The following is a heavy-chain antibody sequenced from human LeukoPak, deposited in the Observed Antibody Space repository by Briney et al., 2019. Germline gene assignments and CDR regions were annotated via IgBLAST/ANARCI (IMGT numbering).Heavy chain of an antibody. Sequence: PGGSLRLSCAASGFTFSSYSMNWVRQAPGKGLEWVSAISGSGGSTYYADSVKGRFTISRDNSKNTLYLQMNSLRAEDTAVYYCAKRGGVRGVTYYFDYWGQGTLVTVSS. CDR3: AKRGGVRGVTYYFDY. CDR2: ISGSGGST. D-gene: IGHD3-10*01. J-gene: IGHJ4*02. CDR1: GFTFSSYS. V-gene: IGHV3-23*01.